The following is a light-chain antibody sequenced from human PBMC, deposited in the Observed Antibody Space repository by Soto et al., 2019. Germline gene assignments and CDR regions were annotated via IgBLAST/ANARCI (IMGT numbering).Light chain of an antibody. CDR1: QSVTNK. CDR3: LQYHYWPWT. J-gene: IGKJ1*01. V-gene: IGKV3-15*01. Sequence: EMLMTQSPATLSVSPGXXVXXXXXASQSVTNKLAWYQQRPGQPPRLLLYDASTRATGVPATFSGSGSGTDFTLTISSLQSEDLGVYYCLQYHYWPWTFGQGTKVDIK. CDR2: DAS.